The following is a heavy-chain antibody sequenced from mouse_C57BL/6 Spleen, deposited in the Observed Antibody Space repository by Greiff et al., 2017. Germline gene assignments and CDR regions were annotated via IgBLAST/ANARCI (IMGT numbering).Heavy chain of an antibody. D-gene: IGHD1-1*01. CDR1: GFPFSSYA. V-gene: IGHV5-9-1*02. CDR3: TRTITTVAARYFDV. Sequence: EVKLVESGEGLVKPGGSLKLSCAASGFPFSSYAMSWVRQTPEKRLEWVAYISSGGDYIYYADTVKGRFTISRDNARNTLYLQMSSLKSEDTAMYYCTRTITTVAARYFDVWGTGTTVTVSS. CDR2: ISSGGDYI. J-gene: IGHJ1*03.